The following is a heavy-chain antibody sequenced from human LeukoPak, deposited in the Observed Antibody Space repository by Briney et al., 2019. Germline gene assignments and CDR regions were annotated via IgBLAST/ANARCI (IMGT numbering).Heavy chain of an antibody. Sequence: GPSVKVSCNVSGRTFSSYAIGWVRQAPGQGLEWMGGIIPIFGTANYAQKFQGRVTITADESTSTAYMELSSLRSEDTAVYYCARPLGPHSSSSPTALDYWGQGTLVTVSS. CDR3: ARPLGPHSSSSPTALDY. CDR1: GRTFSSYA. J-gene: IGHJ4*02. D-gene: IGHD6-13*01. CDR2: IIPIFGTA. V-gene: IGHV1-69*01.